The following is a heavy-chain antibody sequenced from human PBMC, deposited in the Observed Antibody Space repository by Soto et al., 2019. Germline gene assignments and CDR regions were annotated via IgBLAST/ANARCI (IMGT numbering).Heavy chain of an antibody. CDR3: ARVGGSYYYYYGMDV. V-gene: IGHV1-69*06. CDR1: VGTFSSYA. D-gene: IGHD1-26*01. CDR2: IIPIFGTA. Sequence: GASVKVSCKAYVGTFSSYAISWVRQAPGQGLEWMGGIIPIFGTANYAQKFQGRVTITADKSTSTAYMELSSLRSEDTAVYYCARVGGSYYYYYGMDVWGQGTTVTVSS. J-gene: IGHJ6*02.